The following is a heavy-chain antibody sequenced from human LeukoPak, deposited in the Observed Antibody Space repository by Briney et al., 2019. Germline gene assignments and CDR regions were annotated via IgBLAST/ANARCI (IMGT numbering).Heavy chain of an antibody. D-gene: IGHD6-13*01. CDR1: GYTFTGYY. Sequence: ASVKVSCKASGYTFTGYYMHWVRQAPGQGLEWMGWINPNSGGTNYAQKFQGWVTMTRDTSISTAYMELSSLRSEDTAVYYCARGRSLISSSWYDFDYWGQGTLVTVSS. J-gene: IGHJ4*02. CDR2: INPNSGGT. V-gene: IGHV1-2*04. CDR3: ARGRSLISSSWYDFDY.